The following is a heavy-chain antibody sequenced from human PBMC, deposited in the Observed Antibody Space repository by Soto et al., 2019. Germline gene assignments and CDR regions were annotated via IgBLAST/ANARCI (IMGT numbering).Heavy chain of an antibody. V-gene: IGHV4-4*02. CDR1: GGSIITNHW. D-gene: IGHD5-12*01. CDR2: VWHSGSV. J-gene: IGHJ5*02. CDR3: VRGGVATIGGGGTDNWFHP. Sequence: VQLQESGPGLVKPSGTLSLTCAVTGGSIITNHWWSWVRQTPGKGLDWIGEVWHSGSVNVKPSLSSRVSISVDKSKNEISLDLTYVTAADTAVYYCVRGGVATIGGGGTDNWFHPWGPGTLVTVSS.